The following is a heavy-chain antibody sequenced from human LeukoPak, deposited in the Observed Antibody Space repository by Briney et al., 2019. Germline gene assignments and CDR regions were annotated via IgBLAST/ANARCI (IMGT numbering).Heavy chain of an antibody. D-gene: IGHD6-13*01. CDR1: GGSIRSGSDY. Sequence: PSETLSLTCTVSGGSIRSGSDYWSWVRQPAGKGLEWIGRIYTSGSTNYNPSLKSRVIISVDTSKNQFSLKLSSVTAADTAVYYCARSGAAGTPRYIYYFDYWGQGTLVTVSS. J-gene: IGHJ4*02. CDR3: ARSGAAGTPRYIYYFDY. CDR2: IYTSGST. V-gene: IGHV4-61*02.